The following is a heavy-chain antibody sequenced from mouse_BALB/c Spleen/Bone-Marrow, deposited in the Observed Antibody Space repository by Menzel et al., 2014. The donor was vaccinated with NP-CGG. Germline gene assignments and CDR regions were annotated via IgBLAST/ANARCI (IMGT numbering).Heavy chain of an antibody. D-gene: IGHD3-1*01. J-gene: IGHJ3*01. CDR2: IYPGSGST. V-gene: IGHV1-55*01. Sequence: VQLQQSGAELVKPGTSVKLSCKASGYNFTSYWINWVKLRPGQGLEWIGDIYPGSGSTNYNEKFKSKATLTVDTSSSTAYMQLSSLASDDSALYYCARFSQLGLLAYWGQGTLVTVSA. CDR3: ARFSQLGLLAY. CDR1: GYNFTSYW.